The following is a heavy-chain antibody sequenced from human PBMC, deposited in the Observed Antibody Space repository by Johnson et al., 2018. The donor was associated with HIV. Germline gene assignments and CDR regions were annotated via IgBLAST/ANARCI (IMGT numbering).Heavy chain of an antibody. CDR3: ANSMDRGVIGAFDI. CDR1: GFTFDDYG. D-gene: IGHD3-10*01. Sequence: EVQLVESGGGLVQPGRSLRLSCAASGFTFDDYGMSWVRQAPGKGLEWVSGINWNGGSTGYADSVKGRFTISRDNAKNSLYLQMNSLRAEDTAVYYCANSMDRGVIGAFDIWGQGTMVTVSS. CDR2: INWNGGST. V-gene: IGHV3-20*04. J-gene: IGHJ3*02.